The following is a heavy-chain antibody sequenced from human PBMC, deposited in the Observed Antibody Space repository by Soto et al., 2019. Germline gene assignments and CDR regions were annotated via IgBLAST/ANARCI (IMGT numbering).Heavy chain of an antibody. CDR1: GYTFTGYY. J-gene: IGHJ6*02. V-gene: IGHV1-46*01. CDR2: IYPRGGST. Sequence: ASVKVSCKASGYTFTGYYIHWVRQAPGQRLESMGIIYPRGGSTIYAQKFQGKVTMTRDTSTHTLYMELSSLRSEDTAIYYCARVGYSSTGTTLHFHGLDVWGQGTTVTV. CDR3: ARVGYSSTGTTLHFHGLDV. D-gene: IGHD3-22*01.